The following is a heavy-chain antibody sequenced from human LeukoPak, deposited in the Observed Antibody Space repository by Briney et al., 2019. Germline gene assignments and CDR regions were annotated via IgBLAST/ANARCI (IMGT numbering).Heavy chain of an antibody. J-gene: IGHJ5*02. Sequence: SETLSLTCTVSGGSISSHYWSWIRQPPGKGLEWIGYNYYSGSTNYNPSLKSRVTISVDTSKNQFSLKLSSVTAADTAVYYCARSEDSSGYYVDWLDPWGQGTLVTVSS. CDR3: ARSEDSSGYYVDWLDP. V-gene: IGHV4-59*11. D-gene: IGHD3-22*01. CDR1: GGSISSHY. CDR2: NYYSGST.